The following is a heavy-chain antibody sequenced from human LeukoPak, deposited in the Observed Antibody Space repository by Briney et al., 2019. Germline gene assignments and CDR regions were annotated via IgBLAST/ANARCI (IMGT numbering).Heavy chain of an antibody. Sequence: GGSHRLSSATSGFTFSSYAMHWVRQAPGKGMKWVAVISYDGSNKYYADSVKGRFTISRDNSKNTLYLQMNSLRAEDTAVYFCAKRGVVIRVFLVGFHKEAYYFDSWGQGALVTVSS. V-gene: IGHV3-30*14. CDR3: AKRGVVIRVFLVGFHKEAYYFDS. J-gene: IGHJ4*02. CDR2: ISYDGSNK. CDR1: GFTFSSYA. D-gene: IGHD3-10*01.